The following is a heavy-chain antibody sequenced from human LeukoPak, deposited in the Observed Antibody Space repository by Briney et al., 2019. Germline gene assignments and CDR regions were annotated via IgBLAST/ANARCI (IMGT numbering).Heavy chain of an antibody. V-gene: IGHV1-24*01. CDR2: FDPEDGET. Sequence: ASVKVSCKVSGYTLTELSMHWVRQAPGKGLEWMGGFDPEDGETIYAQKFQGRVTMTEDTSTDTAYMELSSLRSEDTAVYYRATTYSNYYYYYMDVWGKGTTVTVSS. J-gene: IGHJ6*03. CDR1: GYTLTELS. CDR3: ATTYSNYYYYYMDV. D-gene: IGHD4-11*01.